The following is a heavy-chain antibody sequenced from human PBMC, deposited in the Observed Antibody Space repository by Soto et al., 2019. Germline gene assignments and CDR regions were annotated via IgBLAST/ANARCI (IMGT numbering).Heavy chain of an antibody. J-gene: IGHJ4*01. CDR2: ISGSGGST. V-gene: IGHV3-23*01. CDR1: GFTFSSYA. D-gene: IGHD4-17*01. CDR3: AKASPTLTTLNKYYFDY. Sequence: PGGSLRLSCAASGFTFSSYAMSWVRQAPGKGLEWGSAISGSGGSTYYADSVKGRFTISRDNSKNTLYLQMNSLRAEDTAGYYCAKASPTLTTLNKYYFDYEGHGTLVTVSS.